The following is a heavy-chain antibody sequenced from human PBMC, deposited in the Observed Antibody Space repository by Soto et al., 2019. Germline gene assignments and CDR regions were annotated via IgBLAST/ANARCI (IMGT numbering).Heavy chain of an antibody. V-gene: IGHV3-30-3*01. CDR2: IAYDGSNA. J-gene: IGHJ6*03. D-gene: IGHD2-15*01. CDR3: ARVGCSGGSCYSVLKYYYYYMDV. Sequence: PGGSLSLSCAASGFTFRNHAMHWVRQAPAKGLEGLAVIAYDGSNAFYRDSVKGRFTISRDNSKNTLYLQMNSLRAEDTAVYYCARVGCSGGSCYSVLKYYYYYMDVWGKGTTVTVSS. CDR1: GFTFRNHA.